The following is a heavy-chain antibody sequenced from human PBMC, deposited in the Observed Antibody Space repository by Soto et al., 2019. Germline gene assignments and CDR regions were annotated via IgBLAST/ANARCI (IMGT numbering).Heavy chain of an antibody. Sequence: PGESLKISCEGAGYKLGSAWIGWVRRKPGKGLEWMGIIKPGTSDIRYSPSFRGQVTISADEAANTAFLQWSSLKTSDTAIYYCAKHVPRGPVTPLDYWGQGTLVTVSS. CDR3: AKHVPRGPVTPLDY. CDR2: IKPGTSDI. CDR1: GYKLGSAW. V-gene: IGHV5-51*01. D-gene: IGHD4-17*01. J-gene: IGHJ4*02.